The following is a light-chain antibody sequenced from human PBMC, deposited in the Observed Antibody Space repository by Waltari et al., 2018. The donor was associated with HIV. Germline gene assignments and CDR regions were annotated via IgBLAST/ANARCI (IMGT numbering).Light chain of an antibody. CDR2: KAS. J-gene: IGKJ2*01. Sequence: DVQMTQSPSTLSASVGDSVNITCRASQTIDKWLAWYQQKPGKAPKLLIYKASILENGVPSRFNGTGFGTEFTLTIISVQPDDFATYYCQQYDKYAVTFGPGTKLEMK. CDR3: QQYDKYAVT. V-gene: IGKV1-5*03. CDR1: QTIDKW.